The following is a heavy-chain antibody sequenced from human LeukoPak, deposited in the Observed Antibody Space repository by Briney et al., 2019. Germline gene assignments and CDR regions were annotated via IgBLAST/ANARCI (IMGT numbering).Heavy chain of an antibody. CDR3: ARFLTGYSYVDY. V-gene: IGHV4-59*01. CDR2: IYYSGST. J-gene: IGHJ4*02. Sequence: SETLSLTCTVSGGSISSYYWSWIRQPPGKGLEWIGYIYYSGSTNYNPSLKSRVTISVDTSKNQFSLKLSSVTAADTAVYYCARFLTGYSYVDYWGQGTLVTVSS. CDR1: GGSISSYY. D-gene: IGHD3-9*01.